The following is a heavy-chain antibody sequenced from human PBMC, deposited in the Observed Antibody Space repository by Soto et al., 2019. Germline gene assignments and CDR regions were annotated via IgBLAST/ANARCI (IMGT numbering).Heavy chain of an antibody. D-gene: IGHD3-10*01. V-gene: IGHV3-30-3*01. Sequence: PGGSMRLSCTASGFNFRNHSMHWVRQDKGKGLEWVAIILHDGNSKYYADSVKGRFTISRDNSKNTLYLQMNSLRTEDTAIYYCARDDEGGSYCDLGYWGQGTLVTVSS. J-gene: IGHJ4*02. CDR1: GFNFRNHS. CDR2: ILHDGNSK. CDR3: ARDDEGGSYCDLGY.